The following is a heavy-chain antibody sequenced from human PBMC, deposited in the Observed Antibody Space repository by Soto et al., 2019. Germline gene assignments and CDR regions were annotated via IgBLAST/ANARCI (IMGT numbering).Heavy chain of an antibody. CDR2: ISYDGSNK. V-gene: IGHV3-30*18. J-gene: IGHJ4*02. CDR1: GFTFSSYG. D-gene: IGHD4-17*01. CDR3: AKELMTTVTTDNFDY. Sequence: QVQLVESGGGVVQPGRSLRLSCAASGFTFSSYGMHWVRQAPGKGLEWVAVISYDGSNKYYADSVKGRFTISRDNSKNTLYLQTNSLRAEDTAVYYCAKELMTTVTTDNFDYWGQGTLVTVSS.